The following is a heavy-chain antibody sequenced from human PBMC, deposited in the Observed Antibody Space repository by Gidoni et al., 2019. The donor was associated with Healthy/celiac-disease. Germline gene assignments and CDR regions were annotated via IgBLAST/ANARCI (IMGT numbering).Heavy chain of an antibody. Sequence: QVQLQQCGAGLLKPSETLSPTRAAYGRSFSGYYCRWIRQPPGKGLEWIGEINHSGSTNYNPSLKRRVTISVDTSKNQFYLKLSSVTAADTAVYYCARVGVVVPAAIWHYYYYMDVWGKGTTVTVSS. V-gene: IGHV4-34*01. CDR2: INHSGST. CDR1: GRSFSGYY. CDR3: ARVGVVVPAAIWHYYYYMDV. J-gene: IGHJ6*03. D-gene: IGHD2-2*01.